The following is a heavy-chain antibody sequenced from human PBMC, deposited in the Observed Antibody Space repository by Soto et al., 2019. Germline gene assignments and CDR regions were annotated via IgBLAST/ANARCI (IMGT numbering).Heavy chain of an antibody. CDR1: GYSVSSSDYY. V-gene: IGHV4-39*01. CDR3: TPLSVSLSGPYGIHV. J-gene: IGHJ6*02. D-gene: IGHD2-15*01. Sequence: SETLSLTCSVSGYSVSSSDYYWAWIRQPPGKGLEWIGSMLYSGLTYYNPSLKSRVTLSVDTSKNQFSVRLNSVTASDTAVYYCTPLSVSLSGPYGIHVWGQGTTVTVSS. CDR2: MLYSGLT.